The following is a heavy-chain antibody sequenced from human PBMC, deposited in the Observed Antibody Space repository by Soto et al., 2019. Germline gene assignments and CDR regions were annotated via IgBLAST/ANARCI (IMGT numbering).Heavy chain of an antibody. CDR2: INVYNGNT. CDR1: GYTFTGYY. Sequence: ASVKVSCKASGYTFTGYYMHWVRQAPGQGLEWMGWINVYNGNTKYVQKLQGRVTMTRDTSTSTVYMELSSLRSEDTAVYYCARDGYSYGNYYYYGMDVWGQGTTVTVSS. J-gene: IGHJ6*02. D-gene: IGHD5-18*01. V-gene: IGHV1-2*02. CDR3: ARDGYSYGNYYYYGMDV.